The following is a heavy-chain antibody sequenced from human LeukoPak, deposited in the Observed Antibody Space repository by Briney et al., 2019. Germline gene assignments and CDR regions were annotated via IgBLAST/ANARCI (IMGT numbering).Heavy chain of an antibody. CDR1: GGSLSGYY. V-gene: IGHV4-34*01. Sequence: SETLSLTCAVYGGSLSGYYWSWIRQPPGKGLEWIGETSHSGNTNYDPSLKSRVTMSVDTSKNQFSLKLRSVTAADTAVYFCARTNPQLWYGGYYYYMDVWGKGTAVIVSS. D-gene: IGHD3-10*01. CDR2: TSHSGNT. CDR3: ARTNPQLWYGGYYYYMDV. J-gene: IGHJ6*03.